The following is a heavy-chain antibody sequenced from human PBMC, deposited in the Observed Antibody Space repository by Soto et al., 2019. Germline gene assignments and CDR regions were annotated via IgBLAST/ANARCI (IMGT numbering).Heavy chain of an antibody. J-gene: IGHJ4*02. V-gene: IGHV3-23*01. CDR3: SRRSSGGYFDY. Sequence: EVQLLESGGGLVQPGGSLRLSCAASGFTFSSYAMSWVRQAPGKGLEWVSVISGSGGSTYYADSVKGRFTISRDNSKNTLYLQMNSLRAEDTAVYYCSRRSSGGYFDYWGQGTLVTVSS. CDR1: GFTFSSYA. CDR2: ISGSGGST. D-gene: IGHD6-19*01.